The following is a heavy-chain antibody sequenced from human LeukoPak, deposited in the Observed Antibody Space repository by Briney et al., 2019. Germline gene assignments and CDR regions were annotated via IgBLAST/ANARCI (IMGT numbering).Heavy chain of an antibody. CDR2: IYHSGST. CDR3: ARQYDSWSGYPSYFDY. J-gene: IGHJ4*02. Sequence: PSETLSLTCAVSGGSISSGGYSWSWIRQPPGKGLEWIGYIYHSGSTYYNPSLKSRVTISVDRSKNQFSLKLSSVTAADTAVYYCARQYDSWSGYPSYFDYWGQGTLVTVSS. V-gene: IGHV4-30-2*01. CDR1: GGSISSGGYS. D-gene: IGHD3-3*01.